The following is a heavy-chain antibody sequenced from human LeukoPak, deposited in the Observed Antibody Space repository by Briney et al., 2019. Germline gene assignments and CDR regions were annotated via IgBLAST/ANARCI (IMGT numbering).Heavy chain of an antibody. CDR1: GYTFTSYG. D-gene: IGHD3-3*01. CDR2: MNPNSGNT. J-gene: IGHJ6*03. V-gene: IGHV1-8*03. Sequence: GASVKVSCKASGYTFTSYGISWVRQATGQGLEWMGWMNPNSGNTGYARKFQGRVTITRNTSISTAYMELSSLRSEDTAVYYCARGRGPPYYDFWSGYYNHYMDVWGKGTTVTVSS. CDR3: ARGRGPPYYDFWSGYYNHYMDV.